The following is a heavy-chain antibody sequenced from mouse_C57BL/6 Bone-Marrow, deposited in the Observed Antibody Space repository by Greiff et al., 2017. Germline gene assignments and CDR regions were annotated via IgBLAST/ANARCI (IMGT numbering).Heavy chain of an antibody. CDR1: GYTFTDYY. D-gene: IGHD2-5*01. Sequence: EVQLQQSGPELVKPGASVKISCKASGYTFTDYYMNWVKQSHGKSLEWIGDINPNNGGTSYNQKFKGKATLTVDKSSSTAYMELRSLTSEDSAVYYCAKQEAYSNYFDYWGQGTTLTVSA. J-gene: IGHJ2*01. V-gene: IGHV1-26*01. CDR3: AKQEAYSNYFDY. CDR2: INPNNGGT.